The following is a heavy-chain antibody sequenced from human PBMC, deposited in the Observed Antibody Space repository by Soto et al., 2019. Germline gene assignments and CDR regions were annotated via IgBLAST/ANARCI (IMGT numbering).Heavy chain of an antibody. J-gene: IGHJ6*02. V-gene: IGHV4-30-4*01. D-gene: IGHD4-17*01. CDR3: ARAPRATVTTLSYYGMDV. CDR2: IYYSGST. CDR1: GGSISSGDYY. Sequence: QVQLQESGPGLVKPSQTLSLTCTVSGGSISSGDYYWSWIRQPPGKGLEWIGYIYYSGSTYYNPSLKSRVTISVDTSKNQFSLKLSSVIAADTAVYYCARAPRATVTTLSYYGMDVWGQGTTVTVSS.